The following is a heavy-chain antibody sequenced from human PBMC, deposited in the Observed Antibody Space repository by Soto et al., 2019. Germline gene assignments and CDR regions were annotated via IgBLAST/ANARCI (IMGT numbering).Heavy chain of an antibody. CDR3: ARDPSRVSSGWNNWFDP. D-gene: IGHD6-19*01. Sequence: GGSLRLSCAASGFTFSSYWMHWVRQAPGKGLEWVSYISSSSSTIYYADSVKGRFTISRDNAKNSLYLQMNSLRDEDTAVYYCARDPSRVSSGWNNWFDPWGQGTLVTVSS. J-gene: IGHJ5*02. CDR2: ISSSSSTI. V-gene: IGHV3-48*02. CDR1: GFTFSSYW.